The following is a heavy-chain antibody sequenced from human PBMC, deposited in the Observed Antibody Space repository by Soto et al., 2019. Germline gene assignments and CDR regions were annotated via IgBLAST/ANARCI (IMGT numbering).Heavy chain of an antibody. J-gene: IGHJ4*02. CDR1: GFSFTTYG. CDR2: IWYDGSNK. D-gene: IGHD2-21*01. CDR3: GKDRGGGAVVPDY. V-gene: IGHV3-33*06. Sequence: QVQLVESGGGVVQPGRSLRLSCAASGFSFTTYGMHWVRQAPGEGLEWVAVIWYDGSNKYYADSVKGRFTISRDTSKNILYLQMNGLRAEDRVVFYRGKDRGGGAVVPDYWGQGTLVTVSS.